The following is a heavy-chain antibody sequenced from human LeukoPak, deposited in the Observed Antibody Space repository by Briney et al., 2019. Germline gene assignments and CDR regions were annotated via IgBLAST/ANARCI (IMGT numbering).Heavy chain of an antibody. D-gene: IGHD6-19*01. CDR2: IYYSGST. CDR1: GGSISSYY. Sequence: SETLSLTCTVSGGSISSYYWSWIRQPPGKGLEWIGYIYYSGSTNYNPSLKSRVTISVDTSKNQFSLKLSSVTAADTAVYYCARHEIAVAGPDYWGQGTLVTVSS. V-gene: IGHV4-59*08. J-gene: IGHJ4*02. CDR3: ARHEIAVAGPDY.